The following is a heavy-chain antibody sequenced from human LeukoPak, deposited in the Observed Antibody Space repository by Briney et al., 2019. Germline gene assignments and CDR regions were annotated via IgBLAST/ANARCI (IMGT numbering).Heavy chain of an antibody. J-gene: IGHJ4*02. CDR1: FTFXXYY. V-gene: IGHV3-11*04. Sequence: FTFXXYYMSWIRQAPGXXLXWVSYISSSGSTIYYADSVKGRFTISRDNAKNXLYLQMNSLRAEDTAVYYCXXXRXXAXSDYXGXGXXVTVS. CDR3: XXXRXXAXSDY. CDR2: ISSSGSTI.